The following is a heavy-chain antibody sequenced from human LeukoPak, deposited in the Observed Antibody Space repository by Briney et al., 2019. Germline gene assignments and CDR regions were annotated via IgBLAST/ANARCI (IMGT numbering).Heavy chain of an antibody. CDR3: ARVKYIRIEGARDFDY. CDR2: IYHSGST. V-gene: IGHV4-30-2*01. J-gene: IGHJ4*02. D-gene: IGHD1-26*01. Sequence: SQTLSLTCTVSGGSISSGGYYWSWIRQPPGKGLEWIGYIYHSGSTYYNPSLKSRVTISVDRSKNQFSLKLSSVTAADTAVYYCARVKYIRIEGARDFDYWGQGTLVTVSS. CDR1: GGSISSGGYY.